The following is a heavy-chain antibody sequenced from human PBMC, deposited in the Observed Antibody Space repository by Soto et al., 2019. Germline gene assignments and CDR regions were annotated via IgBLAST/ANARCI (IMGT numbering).Heavy chain of an antibody. D-gene: IGHD6-6*01. J-gene: IGHJ4*02. CDR3: APRPGGGGY. V-gene: IGHV3-53*01. CDR1: GFTVSNNY. Sequence: EVQLVESGGGLIQPGGSLRLSCAVSGFTVSNNYMSWVRQAPGKGLEGVSVIYSGGYTAYGDSVKGRFTISRDNSKNTIYLQIKTRAPNAPAVFSGAPRPGGGGYWGQGTLVTVSS. CDR2: IYSGGYT.